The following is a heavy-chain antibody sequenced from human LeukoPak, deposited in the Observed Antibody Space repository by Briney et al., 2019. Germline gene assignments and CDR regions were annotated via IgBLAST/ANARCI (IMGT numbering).Heavy chain of an antibody. CDR3: AGGPPIVVVIKRKNWFDP. CDR1: GGSFSGYY. V-gene: IGHV4-34*01. J-gene: IGHJ5*02. Sequence: SETLSLTCAVYGGSFSGYYWSWIRQPPGKGLEWIGEINHSGSTNYNPSLKSRVTISVDTSKNQFSLKLSSVTAADTAVYYCAGGPPIVVVIKRKNWFDPWGQGTLVTVSS. D-gene: IGHD3-22*01. CDR2: INHSGST.